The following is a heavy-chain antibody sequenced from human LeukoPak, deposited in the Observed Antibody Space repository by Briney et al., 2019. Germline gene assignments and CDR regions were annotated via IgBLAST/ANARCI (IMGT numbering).Heavy chain of an antibody. J-gene: IGHJ5*02. CDR2: IQASGST. CDR1: NGSISSDY. CDR3: ARGDRAVAGAWGWFDP. D-gene: IGHD6-19*01. V-gene: IGHV4-4*07. Sequence: SETLSLTCTVSNGSISSDYWSWIRQPAGKGLEWIGRIQASGSTNYNPSLKSRVTMSVDTPKNQFSRKLSSVTAADTAIYFCARGDRAVAGAWGWFDPWGQGTLVTVSS.